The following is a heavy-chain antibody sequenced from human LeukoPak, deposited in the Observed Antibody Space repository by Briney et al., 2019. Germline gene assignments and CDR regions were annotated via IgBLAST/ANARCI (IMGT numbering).Heavy chain of an antibody. CDR3: AREEGRRFLEWLRQSSGWFDP. CDR1: VYTFTRYD. D-gene: IGHD3-3*01. Sequence: GASVKVSCKASVYTFTRYDINCVRQATVQGLEWVGWMNPNSGNTGYAQKFQGRVNMTRNTSISTAYMELSSLRSEDTAVYYCAREEGRRFLEWLRQSSGWFDPWGQGNLVTVSS. CDR2: MNPNSGNT. J-gene: IGHJ5*02. V-gene: IGHV1-8*01.